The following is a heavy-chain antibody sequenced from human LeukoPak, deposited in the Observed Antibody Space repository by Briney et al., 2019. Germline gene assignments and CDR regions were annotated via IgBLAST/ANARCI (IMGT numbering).Heavy chain of an antibody. D-gene: IGHD2-2*01. CDR3: AREFVVPAAIAPRGIYYYYGMDI. J-gene: IGHJ6*02. CDR2: INPNSGCT. CDR1: GYTFTGYY. V-gene: IGHV1-2*02. Sequence: ASVKVSCKASGYTFTGYYMHWLRQAPGQGLEWMGWINPNSGCTNYAQKFQVRVTMTRDPSISTAYMELSRLRSDDTAVYYCAREFVVPAAIAPRGIYYYYGMDIWGQGTTVTVSS.